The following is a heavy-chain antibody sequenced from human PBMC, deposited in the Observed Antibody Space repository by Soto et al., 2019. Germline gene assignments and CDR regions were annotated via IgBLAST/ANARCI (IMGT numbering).Heavy chain of an antibody. D-gene: IGHD3-3*01. Sequence: EASVKVSCKASGYTFTSYAMHWVRQAPGQRLEWMGWINAGNGNTKYSQKFQGRVTITRDTSASTAYMELSSLRSEDTAVYYCARDARLRFLEWLPMDVWGQGTTVTVSS. CDR3: ARDARLRFLEWLPMDV. CDR2: INAGNGNT. V-gene: IGHV1-3*01. J-gene: IGHJ6*02. CDR1: GYTFTSYA.